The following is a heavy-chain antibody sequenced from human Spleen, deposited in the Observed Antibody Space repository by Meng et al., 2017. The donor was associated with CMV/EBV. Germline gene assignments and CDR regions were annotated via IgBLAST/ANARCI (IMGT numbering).Heavy chain of an antibody. J-gene: IGHJ6*02. CDR1: GFTFSRYW. CDR2: IKQDGSEK. CDR3: ARDLATTGGGMDV. D-gene: IGHD1-1*01. V-gene: IGHV3-7*03. Sequence: GESLKISCAASGFTFSRYWMSWVRQAPGKGLEWVANIKQDGSEKYYADSVKGRFTVSRDNSKNTVYLQMNSLGAQDTAVYYCARDLATTGGGMDVWGQGTTVTVSS.